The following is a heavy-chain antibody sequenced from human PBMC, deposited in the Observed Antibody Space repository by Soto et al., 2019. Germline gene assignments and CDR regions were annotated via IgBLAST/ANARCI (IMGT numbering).Heavy chain of an antibody. CDR1: GGSISSYY. Sequence: QVQLQESGPGLVKPSETLSLSCTVSGGSISSYYWSWFRQSPGKRLEWIGYVNHSWGSSYNPSLQSRVAISLDTSNSQFSLKVTSVTATYTAVYDCARQGCGPLQGLVDVWGQGTTVTVSS. CDR2: VNHSWGS. J-gene: IGHJ6*02. V-gene: IGHV4-59*08. D-gene: IGHD4-4*01. CDR3: ARQGCGPLQGLVDV.